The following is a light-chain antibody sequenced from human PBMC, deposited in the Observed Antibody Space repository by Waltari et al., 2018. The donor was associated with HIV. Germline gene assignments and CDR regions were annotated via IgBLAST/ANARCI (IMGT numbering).Light chain of an antibody. CDR1: SSDVGGVNY. V-gene: IGLV2-11*01. Sequence: QSALTQPRSMSGSPGQSVTISCTGTSSDVGGVNYVSWYQQHPGKAPKLMIFDVNKRPSGVPDRFSGSKSGNTASLTISGLQAEDEADYYCCSYADNYTWVFGGGTKLTVL. CDR2: DVN. CDR3: CSYADNYTWV. J-gene: IGLJ3*02.